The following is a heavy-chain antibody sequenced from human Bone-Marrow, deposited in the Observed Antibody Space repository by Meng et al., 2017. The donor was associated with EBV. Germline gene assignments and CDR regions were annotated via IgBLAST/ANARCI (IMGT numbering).Heavy chain of an antibody. CDR2: INHSGST. CDR3: ATQRRDTDWFDP. V-gene: IGHV4-34*01. CDR1: GGSFSGYY. J-gene: IGHJ5*02. Sequence: QVLLQQGGAGLLKPSETLSPPCAVYGGSFSGYYWTWIRQPPGKGLEWIGEINHSGSTNYNPSLKSRVTISVDTSKNQFSLKLSSVTAADTAVYYCATQRRDTDWFDPWGQGTLVTVSS. D-gene: IGHD6-25*01.